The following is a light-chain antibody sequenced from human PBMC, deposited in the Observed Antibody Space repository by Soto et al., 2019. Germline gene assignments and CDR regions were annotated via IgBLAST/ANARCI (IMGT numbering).Light chain of an antibody. V-gene: IGKV4-1*01. CDR2: WAS. CDR1: QSVLYNSNNKNY. Sequence: DIVMTQSPDSLAVSLGERATINCKSSQSVLYNSNNKNYLAWYQQKPGQPPKLLIYWASTRESGVPDRFSGSGSGTEFTLTISSLQSEDFAVYYCQQYNNWPQTFGQGTKVEIK. J-gene: IGKJ1*01. CDR3: QQYNNWPQT.